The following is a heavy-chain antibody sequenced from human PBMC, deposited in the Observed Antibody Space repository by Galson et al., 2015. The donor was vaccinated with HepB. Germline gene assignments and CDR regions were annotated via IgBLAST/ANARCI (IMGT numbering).Heavy chain of an antibody. CDR3: SLRDTVMVDY. CDR2: IFPMFGTE. Sequence: SVKVSCKASGGAFSGYAINWVRQAPGQGLEWMGGIFPMFGTEDYAQNFQGRVTITADESTSTAYLELRSLRFEDTAVYFCSLRDTVMVDYWGQGTLVTVSS. V-gene: IGHV1-69*13. D-gene: IGHD5-18*01. J-gene: IGHJ4*02. CDR1: GGAFSGYA.